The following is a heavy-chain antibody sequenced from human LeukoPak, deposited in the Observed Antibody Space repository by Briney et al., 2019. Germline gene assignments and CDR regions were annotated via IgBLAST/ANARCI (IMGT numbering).Heavy chain of an antibody. Sequence: SETLSLTCPVSGGSISSSSYYWGWIRQPPGKGLEWIGSIYYSGSTYYNPSLQSRVTISVDTSKNQFSLKLSSVTAADTAVYYCARDPTLYYYDSSGYPYWGQGTLVTVSS. V-gene: IGHV4-39*07. CDR2: IYYSGST. CDR3: ARDPTLYYYDSSGYPY. D-gene: IGHD3-22*01. CDR1: GGSISSSSYY. J-gene: IGHJ4*02.